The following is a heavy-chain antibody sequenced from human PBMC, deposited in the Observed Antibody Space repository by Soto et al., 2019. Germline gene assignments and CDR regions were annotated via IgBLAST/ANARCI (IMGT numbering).Heavy chain of an antibody. Sequence: PGGSLRLSCTASGFTFSSYGMGWVRQAPGKGLQWVSTIRGDGGQTHYTDSVKGRFSISRDNSKNTVYLQMDSLRAEDTAMYFCARDVGLDSDDFFACWGQGTQVTV. J-gene: IGHJ4*02. V-gene: IGHV3-23*01. CDR2: IRGDGGQT. CDR3: ARDVGLDSDDFFAC. D-gene: IGHD3-9*01. CDR1: GFTFSSYG.